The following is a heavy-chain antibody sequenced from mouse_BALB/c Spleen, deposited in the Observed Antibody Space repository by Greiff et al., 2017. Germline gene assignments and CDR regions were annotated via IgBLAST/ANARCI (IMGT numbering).Heavy chain of an antibody. Sequence: VKLMESGPGLVAPSQSLSITCTVSGFSLTSYGVHWVRQPPGKGLEWLGVIWAGGSTNYNSALMSRLSISKDNSKSQVFLKMNSLQTDDTAMYYCARVYYYGSSYVRAMDYWGQGTSVTVSS. V-gene: IGHV2-9*02. CDR1: GFSLTSYG. CDR3: ARVYYYGSSYVRAMDY. J-gene: IGHJ4*01. D-gene: IGHD1-1*01. CDR2: IWAGGST.